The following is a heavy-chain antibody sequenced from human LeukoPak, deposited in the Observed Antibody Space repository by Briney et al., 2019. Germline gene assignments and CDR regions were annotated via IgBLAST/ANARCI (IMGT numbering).Heavy chain of an antibody. J-gene: IGHJ4*02. D-gene: IGHD4-23*01. CDR3: ATYDYNGNFYLHY. Sequence: GASVKVSCKASGYTFTDYYIHWVRQAPGQGLEWMGWINPNSGGTNYAQKFQGRVTITADKSTSTAYMELSSLRSEDTAVYYCATYDYNGNFYLHYGGQGTRVRVSS. V-gene: IGHV1-2*02. CDR2: INPNSGGT. CDR1: GYTFTDYY.